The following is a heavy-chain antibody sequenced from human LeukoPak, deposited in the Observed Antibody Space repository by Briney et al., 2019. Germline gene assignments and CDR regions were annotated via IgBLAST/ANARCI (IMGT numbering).Heavy chain of an antibody. D-gene: IGHD1-26*01. CDR1: GFTFSSYA. V-gene: IGHV3-30-3*01. CDR3: ARDHIHSGSYSDENYFDY. J-gene: IGHJ4*02. Sequence: GGSLRLSRAASGFTFSSYAMHWVRQAPGKGLEWVAVISYDGSNKYYADSVKGRFTISRDNSKNTLYLQMNSLRAEDTAVYYCARDHIHSGSYSDENYFDYWGQGTLVTVSS. CDR2: ISYDGSNK.